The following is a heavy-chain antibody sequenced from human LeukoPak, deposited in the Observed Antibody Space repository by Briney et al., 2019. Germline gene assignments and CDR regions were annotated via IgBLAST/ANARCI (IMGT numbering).Heavy chain of an antibody. CDR1: GGSISGYY. CDR3: ARHDAVTVIRRGFDY. V-gene: IGHV4-59*08. Sequence: SETLSLTCTVSGGSISGYYWSWIRQPPGKGLEWIGYIYSNGSTYYNPSLKSRVTISVDTSKNQFSLRLSSVTAADTAVYYCARHDAVTVIRRGFDYWGQGTLVTVSS. D-gene: IGHD2-21*02. J-gene: IGHJ4*02. CDR2: IYSNGST.